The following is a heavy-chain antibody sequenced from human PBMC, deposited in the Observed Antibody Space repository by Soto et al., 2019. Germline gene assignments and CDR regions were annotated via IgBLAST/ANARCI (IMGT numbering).Heavy chain of an antibody. V-gene: IGHV1-69*06. Sequence: QVQLVQSGAEVRKPGSLVKVCCKASGGTFGSNTISWVRQAPGQGLEWMGGIIPMFGTTNYAQKFQGRVTITADKSTTTAYMELSSLRSGDTAVYYCARRFVSNYYGMDVWGQWTTVTVSS. D-gene: IGHD3-16*01. CDR1: GGTFGSNT. CDR3: ARRFVSNYYGMDV. CDR2: IIPMFGTT. J-gene: IGHJ6*02.